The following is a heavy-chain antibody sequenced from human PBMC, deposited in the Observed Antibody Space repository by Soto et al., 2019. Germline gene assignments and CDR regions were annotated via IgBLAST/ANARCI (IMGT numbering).Heavy chain of an antibody. Sequence: QVQLVQSGAEVRKPGASVKVSCKASGYTFSSHGIIWVRQAPGQGLEWMGWISGYKGNAKYAQRFQGRVTMTTDTSTSTVYMDLRSLGSDDSAVYYCVREGSNGWYDCWGQGTLVTVSS. CDR1: GYTFSSHG. V-gene: IGHV1-18*01. J-gene: IGHJ5*01. CDR2: ISGYKGNA. CDR3: VREGSNGWYDC. D-gene: IGHD6-25*01.